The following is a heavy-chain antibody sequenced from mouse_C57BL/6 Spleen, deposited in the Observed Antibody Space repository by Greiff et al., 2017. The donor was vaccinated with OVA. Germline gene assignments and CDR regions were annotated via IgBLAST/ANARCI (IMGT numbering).Heavy chain of an antibody. CDR3: TAWAWCAY. V-gene: IGHV6-3*01. Sequence: EVKVEESGGGLVQPGGSMKLSCVASGFTFSNYWMNWVRQSPEKGLEWVAQIRLKSDNYATHYAESVKGRFTISRDDSKSSVYLQMNNLRAEDTGIYYCTAWAWCAYWGQGTLVTVSA. CDR2: IRLKSDNYAT. CDR1: GFTFSNYW. J-gene: IGHJ3*01. D-gene: IGHD4-1*01.